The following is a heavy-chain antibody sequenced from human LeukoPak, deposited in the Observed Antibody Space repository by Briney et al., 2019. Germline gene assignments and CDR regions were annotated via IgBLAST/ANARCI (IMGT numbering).Heavy chain of an antibody. Sequence: PSETLSLTCAVSGYSISSGYYWGWIRQPPGKGLEWIGSIYHSGSTYYNPSLKSRVTISVDTPKNQFSLKLSSVTAADTAVYYCARLNEGYWGQGTLVTVSS. J-gene: IGHJ4*02. D-gene: IGHD2-8*01. CDR1: GYSISSGYY. CDR3: ARLNEGY. CDR2: IYHSGST. V-gene: IGHV4-38-2*01.